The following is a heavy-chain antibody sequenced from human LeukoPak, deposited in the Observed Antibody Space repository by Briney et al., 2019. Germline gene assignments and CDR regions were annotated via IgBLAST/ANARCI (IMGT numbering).Heavy chain of an antibody. J-gene: IGHJ3*02. CDR3: AREVGAIISSDAFDI. Sequence: GGSLRLSCAASGFTFSSYSMNWVRQAPGKGLEWVSSISSSSSYIYYADSVKGRFTISRDNAKNSLYLQMNSLRAEDTAVYYCAREVGAIISSDAFDIWGQGTMVTVSS. V-gene: IGHV3-21*01. D-gene: IGHD1-26*01. CDR2: ISSSSSYI. CDR1: GFTFSSYS.